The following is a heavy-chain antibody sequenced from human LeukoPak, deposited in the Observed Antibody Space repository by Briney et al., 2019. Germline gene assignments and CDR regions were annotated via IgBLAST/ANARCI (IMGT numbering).Heavy chain of an antibody. CDR2: INPNSGGT. D-gene: IGHD2-15*01. CDR3: ARDVRYCSGGSCYPPNWFDP. J-gene: IGHJ5*02. Sequence: GASVKVSCKASRYTFTSYGFSWVRQAPGQGLEWMGRINPNSGGTNYAQKFQGRVTMTRDTSISTAYMELSRLRSDDTAVYYCARDVRYCSGGSCYPPNWFDPWGQGTLVTVSS. V-gene: IGHV1-2*06. CDR1: RYTFTSYG.